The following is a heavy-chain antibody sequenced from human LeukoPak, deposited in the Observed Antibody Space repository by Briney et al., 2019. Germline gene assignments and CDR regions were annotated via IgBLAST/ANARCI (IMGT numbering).Heavy chain of an antibody. D-gene: IGHD3-10*01. J-gene: IGHJ3*02. Sequence: SETLSLTCAVYGGSFSDYYWSWIRQPPGKGLEWIGEINHSGSTNYNPSLTSRLTISLDTSKNQFSLKVSSVTAADTAVYYCAREGGSGSPDAFDIWGQGTMVTVSS. CDR1: GGSFSDYY. CDR2: INHSGST. V-gene: IGHV4-34*01. CDR3: AREGGSGSPDAFDI.